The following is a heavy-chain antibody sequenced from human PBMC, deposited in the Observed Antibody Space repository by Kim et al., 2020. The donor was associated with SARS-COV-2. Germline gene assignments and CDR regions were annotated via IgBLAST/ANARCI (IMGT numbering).Heavy chain of an antibody. V-gene: IGHV3-23*01. CDR3: AKDQVVTAIQGRYGY. CDR2: ISAGGGST. D-gene: IGHD2-21*02. J-gene: IGHJ4*02. CDR1: GFTFSSYA. Sequence: GGSLRLSCAASGFTFSSYAMTWVRQAPGKGLEWVSAISAGGGSTYYADSVKGRFTISRDNSRNTLYLQMNSLRAEDMAVYYCAKDQVVTAIQGRYGYWGQGTLVTVSS.